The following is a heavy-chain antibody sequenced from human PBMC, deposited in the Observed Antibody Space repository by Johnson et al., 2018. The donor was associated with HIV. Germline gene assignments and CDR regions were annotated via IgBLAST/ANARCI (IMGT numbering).Heavy chain of an antibody. CDR3: VTLVVAPPFDI. CDR1: GFTFSDYG. Sequence: QVQLVESGGGVVQPGRSLRLSCAASGFTFSDYGMHWVRQAPGKGLEWVAVISYDGSNKYYADSVKGRFTISRDNSKNTLYLQMNSLRAEDTAVYYCVTLVVAPPFDIWGQGTMVTVSS. J-gene: IGHJ3*02. D-gene: IGHD2-15*01. V-gene: IGHV3-30*19. CDR2: ISYDGSNK.